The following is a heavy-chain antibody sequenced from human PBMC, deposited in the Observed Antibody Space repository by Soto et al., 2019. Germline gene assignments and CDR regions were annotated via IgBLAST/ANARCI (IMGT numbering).Heavy chain of an antibody. V-gene: IGHV3-49*04. CDR2: IRSKAYGGTT. J-gene: IGHJ4*02. Sequence: PGGSLRLSCTASGSTFGDYAMSWVRQAPGKGLEWVGFIRSKAYGGTTEYAASVKGRFTISRDDSKSIAYLQMNSLKTEDTAVYYCTAGKLYPSLDFDYWGQGTRVTVSS. D-gene: IGHD2-8*01. CDR1: GSTFGDYA. CDR3: TAGKLYPSLDFDY.